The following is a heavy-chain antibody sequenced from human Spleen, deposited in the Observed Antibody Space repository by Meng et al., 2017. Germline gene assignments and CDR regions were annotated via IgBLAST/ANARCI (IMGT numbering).Heavy chain of an antibody. J-gene: IGHJ6*02. V-gene: IGHV4-59*12. CDR2: IYHSGST. CDR1: GGSISSYY. D-gene: IGHD3-10*01. Sequence: SETLSLTCTVSGGSISSYYWSWIRQPPGKGLEWIGEIYHSGSTNYNPSLKSRVTISVDKSKNQFSLKLSSVTAADTAVYYCARGIMVRGMDVWVQGTSAT. CDR3: ARGIMVRGMDV.